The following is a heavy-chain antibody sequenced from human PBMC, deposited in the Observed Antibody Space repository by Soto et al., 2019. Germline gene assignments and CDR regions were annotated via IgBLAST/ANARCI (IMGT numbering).Heavy chain of an antibody. CDR2: INSDGSST. V-gene: IGHV3-74*01. CDR1: GFTFSSYW. J-gene: IGHJ6*03. D-gene: IGHD3-10*01. CDR3: ARVSGSGSPYYYYYMDV. Sequence: GGSLRLSCAASGFTFSSYWMHWVRQAPGKGLVWVSRINSDGSSTSYADSVKGRFTISRDNAKNTLYLQMNSLRAEDTAVYYCARVSGSGSPYYYYYMDVWGKGTTVTVSS.